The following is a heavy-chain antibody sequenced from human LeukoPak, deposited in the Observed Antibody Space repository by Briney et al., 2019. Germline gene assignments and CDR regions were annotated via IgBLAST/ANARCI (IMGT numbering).Heavy chain of an antibody. J-gene: IGHJ4*02. Sequence: ASVKVSCKASGGTFSSYAISWVRQAPGQGLEWMGWMNPNSGNTGYAQKFQGRVTMTRNTSISTAYMELSSLRSEDTAVYYCAREPYGEGDYWGQGTLVTVSS. CDR3: AREPYGEGDY. D-gene: IGHD4-17*01. CDR2: MNPNSGNT. V-gene: IGHV1-8*02. CDR1: GGTFSSYA.